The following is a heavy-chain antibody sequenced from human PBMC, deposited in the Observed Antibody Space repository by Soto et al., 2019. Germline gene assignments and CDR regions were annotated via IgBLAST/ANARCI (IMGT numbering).Heavy chain of an antibody. J-gene: IGHJ5*02. CDR1: GGTFNSYT. Sequence: QEQLVQSGAEVKKPGSSVKVSCKASGGTFNSYTINWVRLAPGQGLEWMGAIIPVYGRSTSAQMFQGRVTFTADKSTNTIYMELSSLRSDDTAVYFCTRSGGYSYNLAFDHWGQGTLVTVSS. V-gene: IGHV1-69*06. CDR2: IIPVYGRS. D-gene: IGHD5-18*01. CDR3: TRSGGYSYNLAFDH.